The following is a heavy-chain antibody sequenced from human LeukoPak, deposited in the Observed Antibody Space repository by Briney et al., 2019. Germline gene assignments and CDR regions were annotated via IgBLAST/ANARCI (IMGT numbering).Heavy chain of an antibody. CDR1: GFTFSSYA. CDR2: ISYDGSDK. D-gene: IGHD3-16*02. J-gene: IGHJ4*02. Sequence: PGGSLRLSCAASGFTFSSYAMYWVRQAPGKGLEWVAVISYDGSDKFYADSVKGRFTISRDSSKNTLYLQMNSLRAEDAAVYYCASPMITFGGVIATDYWGQGTLVTVSS. V-gene: IGHV3-30*04. CDR3: ASPMITFGGVIATDY.